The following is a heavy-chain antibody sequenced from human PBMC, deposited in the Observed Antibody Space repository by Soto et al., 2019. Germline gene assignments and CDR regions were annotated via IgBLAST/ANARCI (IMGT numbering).Heavy chain of an antibody. CDR2: VYYSGST. Sequence: SETLSLTCTVSGGSISSGCYYWSWIRQHPGKGLEWIGYVYYSGSTYYNPSLKSRVTISVDTSKNQFSLKLSSVTAADTAVYYCARAGSYCSSTSCLPYNWFDPWGQGTLVTVSS. CDR3: ARAGSYCSSTSCLPYNWFDP. CDR1: GGSISSGCYY. V-gene: IGHV4-31*03. D-gene: IGHD2-2*01. J-gene: IGHJ5*02.